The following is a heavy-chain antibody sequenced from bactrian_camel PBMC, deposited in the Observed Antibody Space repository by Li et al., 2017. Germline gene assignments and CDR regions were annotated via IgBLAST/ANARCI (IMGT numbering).Heavy chain of an antibody. J-gene: IGHJ6*01. CDR2: VDSDGSI. Sequence: VQLVESGGGSVQPGGSLNVSCAVSGYTGTPYCMAWFRQAPGKEREGIAGVDSDGSISYADSVKGRFTISNDGRKNTLYLQMNNLKPEDTGVYYCAADLTDAGHWRRFSDFRVRGQGTQVTVS. CDR1: GYTGTPYC. CDR3: AADLTDAGHWRRFSDFRV. D-gene: IGHD1*01. V-gene: IGHV3S6*01.